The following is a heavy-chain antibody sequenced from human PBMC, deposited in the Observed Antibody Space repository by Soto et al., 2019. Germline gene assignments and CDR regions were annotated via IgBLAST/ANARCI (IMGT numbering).Heavy chain of an antibody. CDR3: ARDPYGSGSFDYYGMDV. Sequence: PGWSLRLSCAASGFTFSSYSMNWVRQAPGTGLECVSSISSSSSYIYYADSVKGRFTISRDNAKNSLCLQMNSRRAEDTAVYYCARDPYGSGSFDYYGMDVWGQGTTVTVSS. CDR1: GFTFSSYS. J-gene: IGHJ6*02. CDR2: ISSSSSYI. D-gene: IGHD3-10*01. V-gene: IGHV3-21*01.